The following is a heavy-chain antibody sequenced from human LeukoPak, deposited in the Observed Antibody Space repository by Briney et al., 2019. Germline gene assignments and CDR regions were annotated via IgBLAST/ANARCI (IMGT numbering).Heavy chain of an antibody. Sequence: AASVKVSCKASGYTFTSYYMHWVRQAPGQGLEWMGIINPSGGSTSYAQKFQGGVTMTRDTSTGTVYMELSSLRSEDTAVYYCARLGLSSSGWTNPYYFDYWGQGTLVTVSS. D-gene: IGHD6-25*01. CDR1: GYTFTSYY. CDR3: ARLGLSSSGWTNPYYFDY. CDR2: INPSGGST. V-gene: IGHV1-46*01. J-gene: IGHJ4*02.